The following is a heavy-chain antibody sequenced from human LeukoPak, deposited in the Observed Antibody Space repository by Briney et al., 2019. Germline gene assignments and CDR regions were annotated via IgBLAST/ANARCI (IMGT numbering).Heavy chain of an antibody. Sequence: GGSLRLSCAASGFTFGSFSMTWVRQAPGKGLEWVADIKQDGSEKHYVDSVKGRFTISRDNAKNSLYLQMNSLRAEDTAVYYCVSDQGYFDYWGQGTLVTVSS. CDR3: VSDQGYFDY. CDR2: IKQDGSEK. V-gene: IGHV3-7*05. J-gene: IGHJ4*02. CDR1: GFTFGSFS.